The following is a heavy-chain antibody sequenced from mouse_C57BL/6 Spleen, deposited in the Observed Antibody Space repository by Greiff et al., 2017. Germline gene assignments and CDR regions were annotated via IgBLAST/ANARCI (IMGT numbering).Heavy chain of an antibody. J-gene: IGHJ2*01. CDR1: GYTFADHT. Sequence: VQLVESDAALVKPGASVKISCKASGYTFADHTIHWMEQRPDLGLEWIGYIYPRHGSTKYNEKFKGKAALTADKSSSTAYMQLNSLTSEDSAVYFCAMKLVYFDYWGQGTTLTVSS. CDR3: AMKLVYFDY. D-gene: IGHD4-1*01. CDR2: IYPRHGST. V-gene: IGHV1-78*01.